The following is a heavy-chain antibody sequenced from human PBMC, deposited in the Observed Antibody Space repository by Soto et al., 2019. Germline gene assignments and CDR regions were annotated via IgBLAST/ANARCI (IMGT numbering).Heavy chain of an antibody. D-gene: IGHD2-2*01. V-gene: IGHV3-21*01. CDR2: ISSSSSYI. CDR1: GFTFSSYS. J-gene: IGHJ3*02. Sequence: EVQVVESGGGLVKPGGSLRLSCAASGFTFSSYSMNWVRQAPGKGLEWVSSISSSSSYIYYADSVKSRFTISRDNAKNSLYLQMNSLRAEDTAVYYCARVGGGYQLLHAFDIWGQGTMVTVSS. CDR3: ARVGGGYQLLHAFDI.